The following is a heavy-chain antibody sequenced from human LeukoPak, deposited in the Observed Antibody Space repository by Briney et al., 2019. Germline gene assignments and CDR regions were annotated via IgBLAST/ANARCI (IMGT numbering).Heavy chain of an antibody. V-gene: IGHV3-21*01. D-gene: IGHD2-2*02. CDR2: ISSSSSYI. Sequence: GGSLRLSCAASGFTFSSYAMSWVRQAPGKGLEWVSSISSSSSYIYYADSVKGRFTISRDNAKNSLYLQMNSLRAEDTAVYYCASAVKYCSSTSCYNRPYYYYYYMDVWGKGTTVTVSS. CDR3: ASAVKYCSSTSCYNRPYYYYYYMDV. J-gene: IGHJ6*03. CDR1: GFTFSSYA.